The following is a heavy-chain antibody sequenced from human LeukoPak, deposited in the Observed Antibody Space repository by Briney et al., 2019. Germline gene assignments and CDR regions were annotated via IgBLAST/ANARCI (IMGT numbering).Heavy chain of an antibody. Sequence: SETLSLTCAVYGGSFSGYYWSWIRQPPGKGLEWIGEINHSESTNYNPSLKSRVTISVDTSKNQFSLKLSSVTAADTAVYYCARTIFGAIDYWGQGTLVTVSS. J-gene: IGHJ4*02. V-gene: IGHV4-34*01. D-gene: IGHD3-3*01. CDR3: ARTIFGAIDY. CDR2: INHSEST. CDR1: GGSFSGYY.